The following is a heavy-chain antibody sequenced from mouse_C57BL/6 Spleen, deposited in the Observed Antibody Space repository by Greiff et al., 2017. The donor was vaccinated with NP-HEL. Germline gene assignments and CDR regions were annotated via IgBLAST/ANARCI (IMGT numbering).Heavy chain of an antibody. CDR1: GFTFSSYG. J-gene: IGHJ4*01. Sequence: EVKLVESGGDLVKPGGSLKLSCAASGFTFSSYGMSWVRQTPDKRLEWVATISSGGSYTYYPDSVKGRFTISRDNAKNTLYLQMSSLKSEDTAMYYCARQAYRDAMDYWGQGTSVTVSS. V-gene: IGHV5-6*01. CDR2: ISSGGSYT. CDR3: ARQAYRDAMDY. D-gene: IGHD2-12*01.